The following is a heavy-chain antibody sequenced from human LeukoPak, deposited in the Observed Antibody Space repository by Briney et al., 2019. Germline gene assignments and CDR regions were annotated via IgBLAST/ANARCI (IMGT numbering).Heavy chain of an antibody. CDR3: AREGAARPGDAFDI. J-gene: IGHJ3*02. CDR2: IYYSGST. D-gene: IGHD6-6*01. Sequence: SETLSLTCTVSGGSISSYYWSWIRQPPGKGLGWIGYIYYSGSTNYNPSLKSRVTISVDTSKNQFSLKLSSVTAADTAVYYCAREGAARPGDAFDIWGQGTMVTVSS. V-gene: IGHV4-59*01. CDR1: GGSISSYY.